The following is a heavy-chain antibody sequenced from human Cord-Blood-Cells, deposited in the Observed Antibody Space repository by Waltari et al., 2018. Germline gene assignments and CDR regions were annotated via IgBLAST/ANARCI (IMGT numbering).Heavy chain of an antibody. CDR1: GGTFSSYD. D-gene: IGHD1-1*01. CDR3: VRSTIRNDGDY. Sequence: QVQLVQSGAEEKKPGSSVKVSCKASGGTFSSYDISWVRQAPGQGLEWRGSIIRSLGSTDDAQKFQGRVTITADKSTSTAYMELSSLRSEDTAVYYCVRSTIRNDGDYWGQGTLVTVSS. J-gene: IGHJ4*02. V-gene: IGHV1-69*09. CDR2: IIRSLGST.